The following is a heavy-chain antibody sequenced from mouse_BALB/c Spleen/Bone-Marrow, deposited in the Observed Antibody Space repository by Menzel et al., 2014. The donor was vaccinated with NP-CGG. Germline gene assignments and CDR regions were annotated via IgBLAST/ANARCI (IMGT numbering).Heavy chain of an antibody. Sequence: QVQLQQSGAELARPGASVKLSCKASGYTFTSYWMQLVKQRPGQGLEWIGTIYPGDGDARYTQKFKGKATLTADKSSSTAYMQLSSLASEDSAVYYCARNYYYASSWSAMDYWGQGTSVTVSS. CDR1: GYTFTSYW. D-gene: IGHD1-1*01. CDR2: IYPGDGDA. CDR3: ARNYYYASSWSAMDY. V-gene: IGHV1-87*01. J-gene: IGHJ4*01.